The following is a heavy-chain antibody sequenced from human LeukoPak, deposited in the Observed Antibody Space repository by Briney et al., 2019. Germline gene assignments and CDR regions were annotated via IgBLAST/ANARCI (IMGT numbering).Heavy chain of an antibody. D-gene: IGHD2-2*01. CDR2: IIPIFGTA. CDR3: ARETRYCSSTSCPTGYYYYGMDV. J-gene: IGHJ6*02. CDR1: GGTFSSYA. Sequence: SVKVSCKASGGTFSSYAISWVRQAPGQGLEWMGGIIPIFGTANYAQKSQGRVTITADESTSTAYMELSSLRSEDTAVYYCARETRYCSSTSCPTGYYYYGMDVWGQGTTVTVSS. V-gene: IGHV1-69*13.